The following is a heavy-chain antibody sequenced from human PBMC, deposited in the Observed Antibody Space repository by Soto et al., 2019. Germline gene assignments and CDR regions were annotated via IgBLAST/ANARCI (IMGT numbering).Heavy chain of an antibody. J-gene: IGHJ4*02. CDR3: ARSGDGQQLIDY. V-gene: IGHV4-34*02. Sequence: QVQLQQWGAGLLKPSETLSLTCAVYGGSFSGYYWTWIRQPPGKGLEWIGEINHSETTNSNPSLKTRVTISVDTSKNQFSLKLNSVTAADTAVYYCARSGDGQQLIDYWGQGTLVTVSS. CDR1: GGSFSGYY. CDR2: INHSETT. D-gene: IGHD6-13*01.